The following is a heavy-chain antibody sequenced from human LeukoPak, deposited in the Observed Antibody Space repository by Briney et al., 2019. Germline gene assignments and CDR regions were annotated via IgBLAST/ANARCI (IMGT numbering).Heavy chain of an antibody. CDR3: ARLGPNWFDP. CDR2: INHSGST. D-gene: IGHD3-10*01. J-gene: IGHJ5*02. V-gene: IGHV4-34*01. Sequence: PSETLSLTCAVYGGSFSGYYWSWIRQPPGKGLEWIGEINHSGSTNYNPSLKSRVTISVDTSKNQFSLKLTSVTAADTAVYYCARLGPNWFDPWGQGTLVTVSS. CDR1: GGSFSGYY.